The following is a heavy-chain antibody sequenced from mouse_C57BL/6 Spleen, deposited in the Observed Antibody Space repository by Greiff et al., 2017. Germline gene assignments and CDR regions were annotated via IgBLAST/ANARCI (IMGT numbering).Heavy chain of an antibody. D-gene: IGHD2-4*01. J-gene: IGHJ1*03. V-gene: IGHV1-9*01. CDR1: GYTFTGYW. CDR3: ARPYDSNWYFDV. CDR2: SLPGSGST. Sequence: LMEPGASVKLSCKATGYTFTGYWIEWVKQRPGHGLEWIGESLPGSGSTNYNDKFKGKATFTADTSSNTAYMQLSSLTTEDSAIYYGARPYDSNWYFDVWGTGTTVTVSS.